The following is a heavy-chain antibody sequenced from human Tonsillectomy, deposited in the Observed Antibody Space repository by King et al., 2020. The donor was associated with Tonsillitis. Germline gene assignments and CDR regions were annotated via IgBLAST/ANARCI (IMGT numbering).Heavy chain of an antibody. CDR3: ASAVVGVVIEHYYYYMDV. J-gene: IGHJ6*03. D-gene: IGHD3-3*01. Sequence: VQLQQWGAGLLKPSETLSLTCAVYGGSFSDYYWTWIRQPPGKGLEWIGEINHSGSTNYNPSLKSRVTISVDTSKNQFSLKLSSVTAADTAVYYCASAVVGVVIEHYYYYMDVWGKGTTVTVSS. CDR2: INHSGST. V-gene: IGHV4-34*01. CDR1: GGSFSDYY.